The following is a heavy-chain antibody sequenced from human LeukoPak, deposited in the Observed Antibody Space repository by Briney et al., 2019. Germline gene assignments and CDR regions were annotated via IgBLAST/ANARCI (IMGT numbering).Heavy chain of an antibody. D-gene: IGHD3-10*01. CDR3: AKESNLYGSGSRVFDY. CDR2: ISSSGSTI. CDR1: GFTFSSYE. V-gene: IGHV3-48*03. J-gene: IGHJ4*02. Sequence: PGGSLRLSCAASGFTFSSYEMNWVRQAPGKGLEWVSYISSSGSTIYYADSVKGRFTISRDNSKNTLYLQMNSLRAEDTAVYYCAKESNLYGSGSRVFDYWGQGTLVTVSS.